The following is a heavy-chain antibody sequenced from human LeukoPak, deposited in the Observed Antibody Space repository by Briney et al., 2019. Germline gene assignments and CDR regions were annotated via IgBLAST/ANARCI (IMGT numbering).Heavy chain of an antibody. CDR3: ARSFVGGYSGYKYYYYYMDV. V-gene: IGHV1-2*02. CDR2: INPDSGGT. CDR1: GYTFTGHH. J-gene: IGHJ6*03. D-gene: IGHD5-12*01. Sequence: GASVKVSCKASGYTFTGHHLHWVRQAPGQGLEWMGWINPDSGGTRYAQKFQGRVTMTRNTSISTAYMELSSLRSEDTAVYYCARSFVGGYSGYKYYYYYMDVWGKGTTVTVSS.